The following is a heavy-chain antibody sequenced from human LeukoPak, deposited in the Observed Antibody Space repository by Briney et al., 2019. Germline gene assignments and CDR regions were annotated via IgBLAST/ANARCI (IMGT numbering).Heavy chain of an antibody. D-gene: IGHD5-18*01. J-gene: IGHJ4*02. V-gene: IGHV3-33*01. Sequence: GGSLRLSCAASGFTFSRYGMHWVRQAPGKGLEWVAVIWYDGSNKYYADSVKGRFTISRDNSKDTLYLQLNSLRAEDTALYYCARERSGDTAMDFDHWGQGTLVIVSS. CDR2: IWYDGSNK. CDR3: ARERSGDTAMDFDH. CDR1: GFTFSRYG.